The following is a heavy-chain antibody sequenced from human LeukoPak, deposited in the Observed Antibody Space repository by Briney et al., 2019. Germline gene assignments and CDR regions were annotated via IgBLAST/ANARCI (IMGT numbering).Heavy chain of an antibody. CDR2: LFYGART. J-gene: IGHJ4*02. CDR1: GGSISIDTYY. Sequence: SETLSLTCTVSGGSISIDTYYWGWVRQSPGKGLEWIGSLFYGARTHYNPSLKSRVDISVDTSKNQFSLKLSSVTAADTAVYYCARVRYSSSWYEGPDYFDYWGQGTLVTVSS. V-gene: IGHV4-39*07. D-gene: IGHD6-13*01. CDR3: ARVRYSSSWYEGPDYFDY.